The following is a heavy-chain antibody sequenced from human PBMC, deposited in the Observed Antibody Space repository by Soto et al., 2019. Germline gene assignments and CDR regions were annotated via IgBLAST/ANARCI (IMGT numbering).Heavy chain of an antibody. Sequence: EVQLVESGGGLVKPGGSLRLSCAASGFTFSSYSMNWVRQAPGKGLEWVSSISSSSSYIYYADSVKGRFTISRDNAKNSLYLQMNSLRAEDTAVYYCARPLEPVGNNWFDPWGQGTLVTVSS. V-gene: IGHV3-21*01. D-gene: IGHD1-1*01. CDR2: ISSSSSYI. CDR3: ARPLEPVGNNWFDP. CDR1: GFTFSSYS. J-gene: IGHJ5*02.